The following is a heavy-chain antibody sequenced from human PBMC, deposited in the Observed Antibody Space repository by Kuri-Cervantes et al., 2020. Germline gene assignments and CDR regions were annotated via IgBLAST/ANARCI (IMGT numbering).Heavy chain of an antibody. Sequence: SETLSLTCAVPGYSISSNYFWGWIRQPPGKGLELIGTLYHSGNTYYNPSLESRVTISLDTSKNQFSLKLSSVTAADTAVYYCARARSTEFKFLGFDYWGQGTLVTVSS. CDR1: GYSISSNYF. J-gene: IGHJ4*02. CDR2: LYHSGNT. D-gene: IGHD1-14*01. CDR3: ARARSTEFKFLGFDY. V-gene: IGHV4-38-2*01.